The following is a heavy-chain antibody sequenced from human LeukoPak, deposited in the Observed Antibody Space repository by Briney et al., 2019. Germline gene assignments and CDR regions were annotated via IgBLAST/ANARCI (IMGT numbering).Heavy chain of an antibody. J-gene: IGHJ3*02. CDR3: ARELSQVYGSSGLSNDAFDI. CDR2: ISSSSSYI. D-gene: IGHD3-22*01. CDR1: GFTFSSYS. Sequence: GGSLRLSCAASGFTFSSYSMNWVRQAPGKGLEWVSSISSSSSYIYYADSVKGRFTISRGNAKNSLYLQMNSLRAEDTAVYYCARELSQVYGSSGLSNDAFDIWGQGTMVTVSS. V-gene: IGHV3-21*04.